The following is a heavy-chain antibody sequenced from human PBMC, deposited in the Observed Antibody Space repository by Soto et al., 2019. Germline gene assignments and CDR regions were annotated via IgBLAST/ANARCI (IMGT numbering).Heavy chain of an antibody. CDR3: ARPSIRSLTGYYPYYYYGMDV. CDR1: GFTFGPFW. Sequence: GGSLRLSCAASGFTFGPFWMHLVRQAPGKGLVWLSHINSDGSTIVYADSVKGRFTISRDNAKNKLYLQMNSLRVEDTAVYYCARPSIRSLTGYYPYYYYGMDVWGQGTTVTVSS. D-gene: IGHD3-9*01. J-gene: IGHJ6*02. V-gene: IGHV3-74*01. CDR2: INSDGSTI.